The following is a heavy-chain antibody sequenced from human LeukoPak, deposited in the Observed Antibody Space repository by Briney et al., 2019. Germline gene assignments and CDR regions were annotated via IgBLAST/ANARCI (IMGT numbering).Heavy chain of an antibody. J-gene: IGHJ3*02. D-gene: IGHD2-21*02. Sequence: GESLKISCKGSGYSFTSYWIGWVRQMPGKGLEWMGIIYPGDSDTRYSPSFQGQVTISADKSISTAYLQWSSLKASDTAMCYCARHIVVVTAIGAFGIWGQGTMVTVSS. CDR3: ARHIVVVTAIGAFGI. CDR2: IYPGDSDT. V-gene: IGHV5-51*01. CDR1: GYSFTSYW.